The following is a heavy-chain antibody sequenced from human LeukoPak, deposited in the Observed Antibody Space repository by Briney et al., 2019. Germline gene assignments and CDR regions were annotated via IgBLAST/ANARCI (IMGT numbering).Heavy chain of an antibody. CDR1: GFTFSSYS. CDR2: IDGSGTDI. V-gene: IGHV3-48*02. D-gene: IGHD2-21*01. Sequence: GGSLRLSCAASGFTFSSYSMNWVRQAPGKGLEWVSYIDGSGTDIYYADSVKGRFTISRDNAKNSLYLQINSLRDEDTAVYFCARSIRGPLYSDYWGQGILVTVSS. CDR3: ARSIRGPLYSDY. J-gene: IGHJ4*02.